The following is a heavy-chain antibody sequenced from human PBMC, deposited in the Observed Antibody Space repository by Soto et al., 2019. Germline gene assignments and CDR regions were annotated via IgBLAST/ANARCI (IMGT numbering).Heavy chain of an antibody. D-gene: IGHD1-26*01. V-gene: IGHV4-39*01. CDR1: GGAISSRSDY. J-gene: IGHJ4*02. CDR3: ARLVGATHIDY. CDR2: IYYSGST. Sequence: TSETRSLTSTVSGGAISSRSDYWGWIRQPPGKGLEGIGSIYYSGSTYYNLSLKSRVTISVDMSKNQFSLKLSSVTAADTAVYYCARLVGATHIDYWGQGTLVTVSS.